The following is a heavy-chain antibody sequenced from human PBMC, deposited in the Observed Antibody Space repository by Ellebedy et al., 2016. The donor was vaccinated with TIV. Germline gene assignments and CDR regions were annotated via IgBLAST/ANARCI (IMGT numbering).Heavy chain of an antibody. J-gene: IGHJ6*02. V-gene: IGHV1-3*01. CDR2: INAGNGDT. CDR3: VRYSSGWYHYGMDV. CDR1: GYTFTSYA. Sequence: ASMKVSCKASGYTFTSYAMHWVRQAPGQRLERMGWINAGNGDTKFSQKFQGRVTITRDTSASTAYMELSSLRSEDTAVYYCVRYSSGWYHYGMDVWGQGTTVTVSS. D-gene: IGHD6-19*01.